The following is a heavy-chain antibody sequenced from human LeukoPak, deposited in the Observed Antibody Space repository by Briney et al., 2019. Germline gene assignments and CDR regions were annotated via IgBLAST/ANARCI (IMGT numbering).Heavy chain of an antibody. D-gene: IGHD3-10*01. CDR3: ARDKGSGSYSYYDYGMDV. CDR2: IYHSGST. Sequence: KPSGTLSLTCAVSGGSISSSNWWSWVRQPPGKGLEWIGEIYHSGSTNYNPSLKSRVTISVDKSKNQFSLKLSSVTAADTAVYYCARDKGSGSYSYYDYGMDVWGKGTTVTVSS. J-gene: IGHJ6*04. V-gene: IGHV4-4*02. CDR1: GGSISSSNW.